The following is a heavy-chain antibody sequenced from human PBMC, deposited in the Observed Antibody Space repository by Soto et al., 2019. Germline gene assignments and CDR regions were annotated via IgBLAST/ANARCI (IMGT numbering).Heavy chain of an antibody. D-gene: IGHD2-15*01. CDR2: INHSGST. V-gene: IGHV4-34*01. J-gene: IGHJ6*02. CDR1: GGSFSGYY. Sequence: QVQLQQWGAGLLKPSETLSLTCAVYGGSFSGYYWSWIRQPPGKGLEWIGEINHSGSTNYNPSLKIRVPISVDTSKSQFSPKLSSVTASDTAVYYCARAYCSGGSCYRYYYSYSGMDVWGQGTTVTVSS. CDR3: ARAYCSGGSCYRYYYSYSGMDV.